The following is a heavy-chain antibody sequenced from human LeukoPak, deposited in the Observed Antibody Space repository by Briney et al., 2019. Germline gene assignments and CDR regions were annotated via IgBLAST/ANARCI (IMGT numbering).Heavy chain of an antibody. CDR2: INSDGSST. CDR1: GFTFSSYW. CDR3: ACYGYSYGTRGDWFDP. Sequence: GGSLRLSCAASGFTFSSYWMHWVRQAPGKGLVWVSRINSDGSSTSYADSVKGRFTISRDNAKNTLYLQMNSLRAEDTAVYYCACYGYSYGTRGDWFDPWGQGTLVTVSS. J-gene: IGHJ5*02. D-gene: IGHD5-18*01. V-gene: IGHV3-74*01.